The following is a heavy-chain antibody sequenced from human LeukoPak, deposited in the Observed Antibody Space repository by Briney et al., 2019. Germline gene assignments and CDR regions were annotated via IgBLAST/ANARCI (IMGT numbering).Heavy chain of an antibody. D-gene: IGHD1-26*01. Sequence: GGSLRLSCAASGFNLNSYMLNWVRQAPGKGLEWVSGITGSGGSTYYADSVKGRFTISRDNSKNTMYLQLNSLRDEDSAIYFCAKDKGGXYYXXFFDL. CDR3: AKDKGGXYYXXFFDL. CDR1: GFNLNSYM. CDR2: ITGSGGST. J-gene: IGHJ2*01. V-gene: IGHV3-23*01.